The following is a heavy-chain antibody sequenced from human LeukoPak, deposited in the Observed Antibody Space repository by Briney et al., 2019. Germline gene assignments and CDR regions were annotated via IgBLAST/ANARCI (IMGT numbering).Heavy chain of an antibody. CDR2: INHSGST. J-gene: IGHJ4*02. D-gene: IGHD1-20*01. CDR3: ARGLDNWNVYIFDY. V-gene: IGHV4-39*07. CDR1: GGSISTSNYY. Sequence: SETLSLTCTVSGGSISTSNYYWSWIRQPPGKGLERIGEINHSGSTKYNPSLKSRVTISVDTSKNQFSLKLSSVTAADTAVYYCARGLDNWNVYIFDYWGQGALVTVSS.